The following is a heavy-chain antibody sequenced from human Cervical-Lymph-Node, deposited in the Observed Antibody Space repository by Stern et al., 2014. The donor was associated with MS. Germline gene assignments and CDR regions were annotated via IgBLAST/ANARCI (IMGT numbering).Heavy chain of an antibody. Sequence: QVQLVQSGAEVKKPGSSGKVSCKASGGTFSNYATSWVRQAPGQGLEWMGGIVPLFGKPNYAQQFQGRVTITADESTSTAYMDLSSLRSEDTAVYYCASPLTATSVPFGYYGMDVWGQGTTVTVS. CDR3: ASPLTATSVPFGYYGMDV. CDR2: IVPLFGKP. J-gene: IGHJ6*02. V-gene: IGHV1-69*01. D-gene: IGHD4-17*01. CDR1: GGTFSNYA.